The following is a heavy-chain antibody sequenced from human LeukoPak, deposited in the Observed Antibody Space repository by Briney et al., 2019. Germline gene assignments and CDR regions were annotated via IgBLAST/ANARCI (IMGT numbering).Heavy chain of an antibody. J-gene: IGHJ6*03. V-gene: IGHV1-2*02. CDR1: GYTFTDYY. CDR2: INPNSGGT. Sequence: ASVKVSCKASGYTFTDYYVHWVRQAPGQGLEWMGWINPNSGGTNYAQKFQGRVTMTRDTSISTAYMELSRLRSDDTAVYYCARFELLGYYYYMDVWGKGTTVTVSS. CDR3: ARFELLGYYYYMDV. D-gene: IGHD3-10*01.